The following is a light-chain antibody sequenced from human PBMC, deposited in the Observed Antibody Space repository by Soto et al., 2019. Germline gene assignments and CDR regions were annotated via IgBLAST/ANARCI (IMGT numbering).Light chain of an antibody. Sequence: QSELTQPASVSGSPGQSIPISCTGTSSDVGGYNYVSWYQQHPGKAPKLMIYEVSNRPSGVSNRFSGSKSGNTASLTISGLQAEDEADYYCSSYTSSSTPVFGTGTKGTVL. CDR1: SSDVGGYNY. J-gene: IGLJ1*01. CDR2: EVS. V-gene: IGLV2-14*01. CDR3: SSYTSSSTPV.